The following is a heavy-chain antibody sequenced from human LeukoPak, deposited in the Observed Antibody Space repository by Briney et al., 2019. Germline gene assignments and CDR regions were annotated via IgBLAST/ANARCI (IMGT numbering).Heavy chain of an antibody. J-gene: IGHJ4*02. CDR1: GSTFSTYS. CDR2: ISSNSRSI. V-gene: IGHV3-48*01. Sequence: GGSLRLSCAASGSTFSTYSMNWVRQAPGKGLEWVSYISSNSRSIYYVDSVKGRFTISRDNAKNSLYLQMNSLRAEDTAVYYCAREALSHLDYWGQGTLVTVSS. D-gene: IGHD3-3*02. CDR3: AREALSHLDY.